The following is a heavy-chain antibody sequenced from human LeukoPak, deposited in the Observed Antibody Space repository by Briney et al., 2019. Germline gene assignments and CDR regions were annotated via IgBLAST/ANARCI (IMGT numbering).Heavy chain of an antibody. V-gene: IGHV3-23*01. D-gene: IGHD6-19*01. CDR1: GFTFSSYA. CDR2: ISGSGGST. Sequence: PGGSLRLSCAASGFTFSSYAMSWVRQAPGKGLEWVSAISGSGGSTYYADSVKGRFTISRDNAKNSLYLQMNSLRDEDTAVYYCARDSRLKSSGWYASFHYYYYGMDVWGQGTTVTVSS. J-gene: IGHJ6*02. CDR3: ARDSRLKSSGWYASFHYYYYGMDV.